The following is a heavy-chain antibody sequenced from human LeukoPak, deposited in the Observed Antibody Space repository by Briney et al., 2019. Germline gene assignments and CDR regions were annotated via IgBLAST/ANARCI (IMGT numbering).Heavy chain of an antibody. D-gene: IGHD4-17*01. Sequence: PSETLSLTCTVSGGSISSSSYYWGWIRQPPGKGLEWIGSIYYSGSTYYNPSLKSRVTISVDTSKNQFSLKLSSVTAADTAVYYCASDYGDYVWFDPWGQGTLVTVSS. CDR3: ASDYGDYVWFDP. J-gene: IGHJ5*02. V-gene: IGHV4-39*01. CDR1: GGSISSSSYY. CDR2: IYYSGST.